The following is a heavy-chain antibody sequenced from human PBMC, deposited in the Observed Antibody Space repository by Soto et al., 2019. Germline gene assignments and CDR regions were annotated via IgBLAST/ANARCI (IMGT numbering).Heavy chain of an antibody. V-gene: IGHV1-69*13. D-gene: IGHD6-6*01. CDR2: IIPIFGTA. CDR1: GGTFSSYA. CDR3: ARAYSSSSRGYYYGMDV. J-gene: IGHJ6*02. Sequence: VKVSCKASGGTFSSYAISWVRQAPGQGLEWMGGIIPIFGTANYAQKFQGRVTITADESTSTAYMELSSLRSEDTAVYYCARAYSSSSRGYYYGMDVWGQGTTVTVSS.